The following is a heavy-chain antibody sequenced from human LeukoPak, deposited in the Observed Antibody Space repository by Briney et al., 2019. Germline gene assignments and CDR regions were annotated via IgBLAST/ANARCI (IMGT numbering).Heavy chain of an antibody. V-gene: IGHV3-74*01. CDR2: INSDGSST. Sequence: GGSLRLSCAASGFTFSSYNMNWVRQAPGKGLVWVSRINSDGSSTSYADSVKGRSTISRDNAKNTLYLQMNSLRAEDTAVYYCARPDYYGSGSYSQPLGYWGQGTLVTVSS. CDR3: ARPDYYGSGSYSQPLGY. CDR1: GFTFSSYN. J-gene: IGHJ4*02. D-gene: IGHD3-10*01.